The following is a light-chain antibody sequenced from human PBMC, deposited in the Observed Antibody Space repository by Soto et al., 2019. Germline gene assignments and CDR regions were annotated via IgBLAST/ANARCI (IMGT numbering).Light chain of an antibody. V-gene: IGKV3-20*01. CDR3: HQYGGSSGT. CDR1: ENVSSAF. CDR2: RTC. J-gene: IGKJ5*01. Sequence: EVVLRHSPGTLSLSPGERATLSCRASENVSSAFLAWYQQRPGQAPRLLIFRTCSRATGIPDKVSGSGSGTDFTLTISRLEPEDFAVYYCHQYGGSSGTFGQGTRLEIK.